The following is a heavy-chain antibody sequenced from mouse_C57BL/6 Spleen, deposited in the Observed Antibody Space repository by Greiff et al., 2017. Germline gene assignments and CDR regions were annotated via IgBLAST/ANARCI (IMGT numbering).Heavy chain of an antibody. CDR2: INPGSGGT. CDR1: GYAFTNYL. D-gene: IGHD1-1*01. V-gene: IGHV1-54*01. CDR3: ARRDYYGSSGDY. Sequence: QVQLQQSGAELVRPGTSVKVSCKASGYAFTNYLIEWVKQRPGQGLEWLGVINPGSGGTHYNEKFKGKATLTADKSSSTAYMQLSSLTSEDSAVYFCARRDYYGSSGDYWGQGTTLTVSS. J-gene: IGHJ2*01.